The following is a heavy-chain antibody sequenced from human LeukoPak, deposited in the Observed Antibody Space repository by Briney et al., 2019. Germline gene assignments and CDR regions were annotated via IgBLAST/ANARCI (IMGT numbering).Heavy chain of an antibody. V-gene: IGHV3-20*04. J-gene: IGHJ4*02. Sequence: GGSLRLSCAASGFTFDDYGMSWVRQAPGKGPEWVSGINWNGGSTGYADSVKGRFTISRDNAKNSLYLQMNSLRAEDTAVYYCARIIAAAGTGSYWGQGTLVTVSS. CDR1: GFTFDDYG. D-gene: IGHD6-13*01. CDR3: ARIIAAAGTGSY. CDR2: INWNGGST.